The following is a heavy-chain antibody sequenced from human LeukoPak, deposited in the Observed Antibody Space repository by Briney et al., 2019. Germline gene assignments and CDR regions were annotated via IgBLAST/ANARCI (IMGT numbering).Heavy chain of an antibody. J-gene: IGHJ3*02. V-gene: IGHV3-53*01. CDR3: ARGMGRELDGAFDI. Sequence: GGSLRLSCAASGFIVSSNYMSWVRQAPGKGLEWVSVIYSGGRTYYADSVKGRFTISRDNSRNTLYLQMNMLRAEDTAVYYCARGMGRELDGAFDIWGQGTMVTVSS. CDR2: IYSGGRT. D-gene: IGHD3-10*01. CDR1: GFIVSSNY.